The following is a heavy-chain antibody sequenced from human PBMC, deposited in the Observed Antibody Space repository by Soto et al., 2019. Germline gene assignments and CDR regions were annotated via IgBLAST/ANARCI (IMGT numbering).Heavy chain of an antibody. CDR1: GFTLSDHY. J-gene: IGHJ4*02. Sequence: EVQLAESGGGLVQPGGSLRLSCAASGFTLSDHYMDWVRQAPGKGLEWVGRIRNKANSYTTEYAASVKGRFTVSSDDSMNSLFLQMNSLKPEDSAVYYCVRTSHYGSGTWNFDSWGQGTLVTVSS. CDR3: VRTSHYGSGTWNFDS. D-gene: IGHD3-10*01. V-gene: IGHV3-72*01. CDR2: IRNKANSYTT.